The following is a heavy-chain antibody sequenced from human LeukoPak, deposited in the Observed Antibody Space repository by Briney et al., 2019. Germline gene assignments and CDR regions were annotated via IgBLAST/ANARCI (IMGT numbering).Heavy chain of an antibody. CDR1: GYTLTELS. V-gene: IGHV1-24*01. J-gene: IGHJ5*02. CDR2: FDPEDGET. Sequence: ASVKVSCKVSGYTLTELSMHWVRQAPGKGLEWMGGFDPEDGETIYAQKLQGKVTMIEDTSTDTAYMELSSLRSEDTAVYYCANSISRRGANWFDPWGQGTLVTVSS. CDR3: ANSISRRGANWFDP. D-gene: IGHD2/OR15-2a*01.